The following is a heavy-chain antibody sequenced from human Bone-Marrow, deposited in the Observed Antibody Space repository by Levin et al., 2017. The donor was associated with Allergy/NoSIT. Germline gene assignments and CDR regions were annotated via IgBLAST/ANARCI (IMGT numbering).Heavy chain of an antibody. CDR3: ADSSGARGPYYFDS. V-gene: IGHV4-59*01. CDR1: GVSSSTYH. CDR2: VYYSGTT. Sequence: RPSETLSLTCTVAGVSSSTYHWGWVRQPPGKGLQWIGHVYYSGTTKYNPSLKSRLTISLDASKNQFSLKLTSVTAADSAVYYCADSSGARGPYYFDSWGQGTLVTVSS. D-gene: IGHD1-26*01. J-gene: IGHJ4*02.